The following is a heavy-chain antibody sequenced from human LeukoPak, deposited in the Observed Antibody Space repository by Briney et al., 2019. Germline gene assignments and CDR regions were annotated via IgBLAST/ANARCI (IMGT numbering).Heavy chain of an antibody. CDR1: GGSISSYY. CDR3: ARVGQLLWFGELSLAFDI. D-gene: IGHD3-10*01. J-gene: IGHJ3*02. Sequence: KPSETLSLTCTVSGGSISSYYWSWIRQPPGKGLEWIGYIYYSGSTNYNPSLKSRVTISVDTSKNQFSLELSSVTAADTAVYYCARVGQLLWFGELSLAFDIWGQGTMVTVSS. V-gene: IGHV4-59*01. CDR2: IYYSGST.